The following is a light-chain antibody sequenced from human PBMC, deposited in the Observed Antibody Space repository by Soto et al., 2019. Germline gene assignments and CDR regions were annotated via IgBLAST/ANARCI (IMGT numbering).Light chain of an antibody. J-gene: IGKJ2*01. CDR3: QQYNNWPPYT. CDR1: QSVNSN. CDR2: GAS. V-gene: IGKV3-15*01. Sequence: EIVMTQSPATLSVSPGERAILSCRASQSVNSNLAWYQQKPGQAPSLLIYGASTRATGVPDRFSGSGSGTEFTLTISSLQSEDFAVYYCQQYNNWPPYTFGQGTKLEIK.